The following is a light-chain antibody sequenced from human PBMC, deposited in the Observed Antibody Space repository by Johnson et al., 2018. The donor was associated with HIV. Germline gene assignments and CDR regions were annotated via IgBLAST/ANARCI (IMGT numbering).Light chain of an antibody. V-gene: IGLV1-51*02. CDR1: ISDVGNYA. Sequence: QSVLTQPPSVSAAPGQKVTISCSGGISDVGNYAESWCHQLPGTAPKLLIYENNIRPSGIPDRFSGSKSGTSATLGITGLQTGDEADYYCGTWDSSLRGVFGTGTKVTVL. J-gene: IGLJ1*01. CDR3: GTWDSSLRGV. CDR2: ENN.